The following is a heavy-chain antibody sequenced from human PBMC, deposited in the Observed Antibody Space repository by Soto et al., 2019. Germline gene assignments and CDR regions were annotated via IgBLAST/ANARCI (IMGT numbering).Heavy chain of an antibody. J-gene: IGHJ5*02. V-gene: IGHV4-38-2*01. CDR2: IYHSGST. Sequence: PSETLSLTCAFSVYSISSGYYWGWIRQTPGKGLEWSASIYHSGSTYYNPSLKSRVTISVDTSKNQFSLKLTYVTAADTAVYYCARGAAPVSTGLCDAWGQGILVTVSS. CDR3: ARGAAPVSTGLCDA. CDR1: VYSISSGYY. D-gene: IGHD4-17*01.